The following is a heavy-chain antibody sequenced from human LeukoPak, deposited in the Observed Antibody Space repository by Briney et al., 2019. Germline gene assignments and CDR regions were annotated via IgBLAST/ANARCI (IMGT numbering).Heavy chain of an antibody. CDR3: TLFNH. Sequence: ASVKVSRKASGYTFSGHHVHWVRQAPGQGLEWMGWINPDSGGADYAQKFQGRVTMTRDTSTSTAYMELTRLRSDDTAVYYCTLFNHWGQGTLVTVSS. V-gene: IGHV1-2*02. CDR2: INPDSGGA. CDR1: GYTFSGHH. D-gene: IGHD3-3*01. J-gene: IGHJ4*02.